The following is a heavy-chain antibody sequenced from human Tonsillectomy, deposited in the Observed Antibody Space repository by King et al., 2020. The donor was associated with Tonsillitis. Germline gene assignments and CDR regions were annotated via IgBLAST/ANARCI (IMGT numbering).Heavy chain of an antibody. J-gene: IGHJ3*01. V-gene: IGHV3-23*04. Sequence: VQLVESGGGLVQPGGSLRLSCADSGSTFSSYAMTWVRQAPGKGLEWVSSISGSGGRTHYADSVKGRFTISRDNSKSTLYLQLNKLRAEDTAVYFCARDGFCSTTNCYTGAFDFWGQGTAVTVSS. D-gene: IGHD2-2*02. CDR3: ARDGFCSTTNCYTGAFDF. CDR1: GSTFSSYA. CDR2: ISGSGGRT.